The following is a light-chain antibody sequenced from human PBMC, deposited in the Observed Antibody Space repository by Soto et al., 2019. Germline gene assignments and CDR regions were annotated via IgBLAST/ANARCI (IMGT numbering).Light chain of an antibody. CDR2: GAS. J-gene: IGKJ1*01. CDR1: QTISSNY. V-gene: IGKV3-20*01. CDR3: QHYVTSLTT. Sequence: EIVLTQSPGTLSLSPGEGATLACRASQTISSNYLAWYQQKPGQAPRLLIFGASIRVKGIPDRFIGSGSGTDFTLTISRLEPEDFAVYYCQHYVTSLTTFGQGTKVEVK.